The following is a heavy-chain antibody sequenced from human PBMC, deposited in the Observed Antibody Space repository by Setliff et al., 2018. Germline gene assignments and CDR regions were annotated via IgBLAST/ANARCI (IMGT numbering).Heavy chain of an antibody. V-gene: IGHV1-18*01. Sequence: ASVKVSCKTSGYSFTNYGINWVRQAPGQGLEWMGWNSVYARRFQGRVTMTEDTSSDTADMELSSLRPEDTAVYYCAIDSVVRGFINGDSFDYWGQGTLVTVSS. D-gene: IGHD3-10*01. CDR3: AIDSVVRGFINGDSFDY. CDR2: NSV. CDR1: GYSFTNYG. J-gene: IGHJ4*02.